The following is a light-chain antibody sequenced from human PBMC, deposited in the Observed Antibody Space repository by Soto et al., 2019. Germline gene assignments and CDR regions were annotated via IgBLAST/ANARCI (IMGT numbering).Light chain of an antibody. CDR1: QSISSY. J-gene: IGKJ2*01. CDR3: QQSYSTPPT. V-gene: IGKV1-39*01. Sequence: DIQMTQSPSSLSASVGDRVTITCRASQSISSYLNWYQQKPGKAPKLLIYAASSLQSGVPSRFSGRGSGPDFTLTISSLQPEDFATYYCQQSYSTPPTFGQGTKLEIK. CDR2: AAS.